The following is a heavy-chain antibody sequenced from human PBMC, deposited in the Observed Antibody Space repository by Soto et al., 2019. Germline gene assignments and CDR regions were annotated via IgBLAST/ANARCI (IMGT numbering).Heavy chain of an antibody. CDR1: GFTFSSYG. J-gene: IGHJ4*02. D-gene: IGHD2-21*02. Sequence: QVQLVESGGGVVQPGRSLRLSCAASGFTFSSYGIHWVRQAPGKGLEWVAVTWYDGSHKYYADSVKGRFTMSRDNSKNTLYLQMNSLRAEDTAVYYCARDGEAYCGGDCYPPFDYWGQGTLVTVSS. CDR3: ARDGEAYCGGDCYPPFDY. CDR2: TWYDGSHK. V-gene: IGHV3-33*01.